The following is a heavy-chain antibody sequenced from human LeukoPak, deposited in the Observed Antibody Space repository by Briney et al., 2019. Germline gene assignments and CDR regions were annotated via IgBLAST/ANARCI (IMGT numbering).Heavy chain of an antibody. D-gene: IGHD5-12*01. CDR2: INHSGST. CDR1: GGSFSGYY. CDR3: ARGRMVAEFDY. J-gene: IGHJ4*02. V-gene: IGHV4-34*01. Sequence: PSETLSLTCAVYGGSFSGYYWSWIRQPPGKGLEWIGEINHSGSTNYNPSLKSRVTISVDTSKNQFSLKLCSVTAADTAVYYCARGRMVAEFDYWGQGTLVTVSS.